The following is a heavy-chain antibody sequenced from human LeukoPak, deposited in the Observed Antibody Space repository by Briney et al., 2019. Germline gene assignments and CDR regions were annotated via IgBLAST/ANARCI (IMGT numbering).Heavy chain of an antibody. CDR2: IYHSGST. CDR1: GYSISSGYY. D-gene: IGHD1-14*01. Sequence: PSETLSLTCTVSGYSISSGYYWGWIRQPPGKGLEWIGSIYHSGSTYYNPSLKSRVTISVDTSKNQFSLKLSSVTAADTAVYYCACRNRWGSSSPGGDFDYWGQGTLVTVSS. V-gene: IGHV4-38-2*02. J-gene: IGHJ4*02. CDR3: ACRNRWGSSSPGGDFDY.